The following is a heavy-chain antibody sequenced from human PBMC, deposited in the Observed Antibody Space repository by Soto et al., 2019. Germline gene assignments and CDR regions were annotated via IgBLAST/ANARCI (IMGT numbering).Heavy chain of an antibody. V-gene: IGHV3-23*01. CDR3: VKDIYRSSYGFDV. Sequence: EGQLLESGGGSVQPGGPLRLSCVASGFIFSNYAMAWVRQAPGKGLEWVSGMSNDGDRIYYAESVRGRFTISRDNSKNTLFLQMNSLRAEDTALYYCVKDIYRSSYGFDVWGQGTMVTVS. D-gene: IGHD6-19*01. J-gene: IGHJ3*01. CDR1: GFIFSNYA. CDR2: MSNDGDRI.